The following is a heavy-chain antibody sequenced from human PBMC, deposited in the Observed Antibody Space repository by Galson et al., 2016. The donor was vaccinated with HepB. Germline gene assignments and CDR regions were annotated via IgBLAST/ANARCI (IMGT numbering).Heavy chain of an antibody. CDR3: ARRSGVAATDYYYYYMDV. CDR1: GYSFTSYW. V-gene: IGHV5-10-1*01. J-gene: IGHJ6*03. D-gene: IGHD2-15*01. CDR2: IDPSDSYT. Sequence: QSGAEVKKPGESLRISCKGSGYSFTSYWITWVRQMPGKGLEWMGTIDPSDSYTNYSPSFQGHVTISADKSISTAYLQWSSLKASGTAMYYCARRSGVAATDYYYYYMDVWGKGTTVTVSS.